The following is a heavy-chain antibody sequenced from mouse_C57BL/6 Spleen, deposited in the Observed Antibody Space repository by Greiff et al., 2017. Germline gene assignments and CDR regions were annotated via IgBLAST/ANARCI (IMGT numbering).Heavy chain of an antibody. CDR1: GYAFSSSW. V-gene: IGHV1-82*01. CDR3: ARGGSSGYYFDY. Sequence: QVQLQQSGPELVKPGASVKISCKASGYAFSSSWMNWVKQRPGKGLEWIGRIYPGDGDTNYNGKFKGKATLTADKSSSTAYMQLSSLTSEDSAVYFCARGGSSGYYFDYWGQGTTLTVSS. J-gene: IGHJ2*01. D-gene: IGHD3-2*02. CDR2: IYPGDGDT.